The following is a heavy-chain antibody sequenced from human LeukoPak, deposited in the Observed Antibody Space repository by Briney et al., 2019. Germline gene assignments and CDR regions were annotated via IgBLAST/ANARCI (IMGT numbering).Heavy chain of an antibody. J-gene: IGHJ2*01. V-gene: IGHV3-21*01. CDR3: ARDLPYGDWYFDL. CDR2: ISSSSSYI. D-gene: IGHD4-17*01. CDR1: GFTFSSYS. Sequence: GGSLRLYCAASGFTFSSYSMNWVRQAPGKGLEWVSSISSSSSYIYYADSVKGRFTISRDNAKNSLYLQMNSLRAEDTAVYYCARDLPYGDWYFDLWGRGTLVTVSS.